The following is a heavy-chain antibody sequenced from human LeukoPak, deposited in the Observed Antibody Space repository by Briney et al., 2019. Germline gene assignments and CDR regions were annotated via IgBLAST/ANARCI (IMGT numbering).Heavy chain of an antibody. Sequence: GGSVKVSCMASVYTFTDYFLHWVRQAPGQGFEWMGWINPNDGDTNYAQKFQGRVTMTRDTSISKAHMEVSRLRSDDTAVYYCARANFLYCSSSTCLFDYWGQGTMVSV. D-gene: IGHD2-2*01. CDR2: INPNDGDT. J-gene: IGHJ4*02. CDR1: VYTFTDYF. V-gene: IGHV1-2*02. CDR3: ARANFLYCSSSTCLFDY.